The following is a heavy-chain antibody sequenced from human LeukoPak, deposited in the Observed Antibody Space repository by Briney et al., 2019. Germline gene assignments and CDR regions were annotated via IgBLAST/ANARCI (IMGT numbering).Heavy chain of an antibody. D-gene: IGHD1/OR15-1a*01. CDR2: INPNSGGT. V-gene: IGHV1-2*02. CDR3: ARDFNNGADY. Sequence: ASVKVSCKASGGTFSSYAISWVRQAPGQGLEWMGWINPNSGGTKHAQKFQGRVTMTRDTSISTAYMELSSLRSDDTAVYYCARDFNNGADYWGQGTQVTVSS. J-gene: IGHJ4*02. CDR1: GGTFSSYA.